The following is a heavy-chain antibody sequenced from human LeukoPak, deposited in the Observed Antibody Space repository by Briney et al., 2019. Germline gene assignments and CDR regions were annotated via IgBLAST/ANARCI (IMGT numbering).Heavy chain of an antibody. CDR1: GFTFSSYW. Sequence: GGSLRLSCAASGFTFSSYWMSWVRQAPGKGLEWVANIKQDGSEKYYVDSVKGRFTISRDNAKNSLYLQMNSLRAEDTAVYYCAKLLYYYDSSQPYWGQGTLVTVSS. V-gene: IGHV3-7*03. D-gene: IGHD3-22*01. CDR2: IKQDGSEK. J-gene: IGHJ4*02. CDR3: AKLLYYYDSSQPY.